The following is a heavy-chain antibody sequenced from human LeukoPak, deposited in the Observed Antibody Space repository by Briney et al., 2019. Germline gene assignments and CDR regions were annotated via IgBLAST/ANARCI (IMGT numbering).Heavy chain of an antibody. J-gene: IGHJ4*02. Sequence: GRSLRLSCAASGFTFSSYAMHWVRQAPGKGLEWVAVISYDGTNKYYADSVKDRFTISRDNSKNTLYLQMNSLRAEDTALYYCAPAGENWGQGTLVTVSS. CDR2: ISYDGTNK. D-gene: IGHD3-10*01. CDR3: APAGEN. V-gene: IGHV3-30-3*01. CDR1: GFTFSSYA.